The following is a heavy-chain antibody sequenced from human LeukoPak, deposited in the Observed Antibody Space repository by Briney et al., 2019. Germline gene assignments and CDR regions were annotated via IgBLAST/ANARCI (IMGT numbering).Heavy chain of an antibody. D-gene: IGHD2/OR15-2a*01. CDR3: ARAFRARYFDL. Sequence: SSETLSLTCTVSGGSISPYYWSWIRQPPGKGLEWIGIIYYSGSTYYNPSLKGRVTISVDTSKNQFSLKLSSVTAADTAVYYCARAFRARYFDLWGRGTLVTVSS. CDR2: IYYSGST. CDR1: GGSISPYY. J-gene: IGHJ2*01. V-gene: IGHV4-39*01.